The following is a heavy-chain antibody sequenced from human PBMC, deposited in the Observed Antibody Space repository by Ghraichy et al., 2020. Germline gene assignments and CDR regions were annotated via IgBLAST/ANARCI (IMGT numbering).Heavy chain of an antibody. J-gene: IGHJ5*02. V-gene: IGHV4-59*02. CDR3: ARAARKAWLAP. CDR2: ATYGGSS. CDR1: DGSVSSFY. Sequence: SETLSLTCGVSDGSVSSFYATWIRQAPGKGLEWIGYATYGGSSNYNPSLKGWVTISVDTSKRQFTLKMNSVTAADTAVYYCARAARKAWLAPWGQGTLVTVSS.